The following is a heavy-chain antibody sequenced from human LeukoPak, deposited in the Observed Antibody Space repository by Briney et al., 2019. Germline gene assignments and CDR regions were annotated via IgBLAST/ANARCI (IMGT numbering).Heavy chain of an antibody. CDR1: GFSFSSYW. Sequence: GGSLRLSCAASGFSFSSYWMSWVRQAPGKGLEWVASIKQDGSDQYYVDSVKGRFTISRDNANNSLYLQMNSLRAEGTALYYCAKDIFPGGSVNGGQWLVYDYWGQGTLVTVSS. CDR3: AKDIFPGGSVNGGQWLVYDY. J-gene: IGHJ4*02. D-gene: IGHD6-19*01. V-gene: IGHV3-7*03. CDR2: IKQDGSDQ.